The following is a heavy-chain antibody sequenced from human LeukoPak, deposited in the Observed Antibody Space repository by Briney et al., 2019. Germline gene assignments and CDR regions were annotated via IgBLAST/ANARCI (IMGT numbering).Heavy chain of an antibody. J-gene: IGHJ6*04. CDR1: GFTFSSYW. CDR2: IKQDGSEK. D-gene: IGHD3-10*01. CDR3: ARVPVDYYGSESYPVYGMDV. Sequence: GGSLRLSCAASGFTFSSYWMSWVRQAPGKGLEWVANIKQDGSEKYYVDSVKGRFTISRDNAKNSLYLQMNSLRAEDTAVYYCARVPVDYYGSESYPVYGMDVWGKGTTVTVSS. V-gene: IGHV3-7*03.